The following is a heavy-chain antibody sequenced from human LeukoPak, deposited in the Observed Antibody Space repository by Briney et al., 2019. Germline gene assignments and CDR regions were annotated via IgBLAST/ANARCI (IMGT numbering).Heavy chain of an antibody. CDR2: ISYDGSNK. CDR3: AKGGWCLDP. J-gene: IGHJ5*02. D-gene: IGHD2-8*01. Sequence: GGSLRLSCAASGFTFSSYGMHWVRQAPGKGLEWVAVISYDGSNKYYGDSVKGRFTISRDNSKNTLYLQMNSLRAEDTAVYYCAKGGWCLDPWGQGTLVTVSS. V-gene: IGHV3-30*18. CDR1: GFTFSSYG.